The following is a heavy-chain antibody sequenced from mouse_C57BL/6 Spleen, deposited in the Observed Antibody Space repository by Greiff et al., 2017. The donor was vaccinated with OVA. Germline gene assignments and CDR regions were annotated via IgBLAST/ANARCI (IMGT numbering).Heavy chain of an antibody. V-gene: IGHV1-55*01. CDR3: ARSDYGNYVDYAMDY. CDR1: GYTFTSYW. Sequence: VQLQQPGAELVKPGASVKMSCKASGYTFTSYWITWVKQRPGQGLEWIGDIYPGSGGTNYNEKFKSKATLTVDTSSSTAYMQLSSLTSEDSAVYYCARSDYGNYVDYAMDYWGQGTSVTVSS. CDR2: IYPGSGGT. D-gene: IGHD2-1*01. J-gene: IGHJ4*01.